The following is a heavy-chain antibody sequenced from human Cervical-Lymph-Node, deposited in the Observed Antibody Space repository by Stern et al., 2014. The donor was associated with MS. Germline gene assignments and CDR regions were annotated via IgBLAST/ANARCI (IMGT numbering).Heavy chain of an antibody. D-gene: IGHD6-19*01. Sequence: QVQLVQSGAEVKKPGSSVKVSCKASGGTFSNYAISWVRQAHGQGLEWKGWIIPIFGTANYEQKFQGRVTITADESTSTTYMELSSLRSEDTAVYYCASLLGRIAVASVDYWGQGTLVTVSS. CDR2: IIPIFGTA. CDR1: GGTFSNYA. CDR3: ASLLGRIAVASVDY. J-gene: IGHJ4*02. V-gene: IGHV1-69*01.